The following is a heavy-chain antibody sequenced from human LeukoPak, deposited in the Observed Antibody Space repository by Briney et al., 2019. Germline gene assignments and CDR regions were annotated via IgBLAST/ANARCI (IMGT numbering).Heavy chain of an antibody. CDR3: ARRIMGTTGHAFDF. D-gene: IGHD2-8*01. CDR1: GFIFRDHP. J-gene: IGHJ3*01. V-gene: IGHV3-11*01. Sequence: GGSLRLSCAASGFIFRDHPMGWIRQAPGKGLEWLSYTRVSDNKLYYADSVKGRFTISRDNAQTSLYLQMDSLRAEDTAVYYCARRIMGTTGHAFDFWGQGTMVTVSS. CDR2: TRVSDNKL.